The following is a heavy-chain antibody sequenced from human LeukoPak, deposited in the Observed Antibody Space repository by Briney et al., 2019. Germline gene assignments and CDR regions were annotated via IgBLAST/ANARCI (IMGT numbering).Heavy chain of an antibody. J-gene: IGHJ3*02. CDR3: ASSPPVSRDAFDI. V-gene: IGHV4-39*07. Sequence: SETLSLTCTVSGGSISSSSYYWGWIRQPPGKGLEWIGSIYYSGSTNYNPSLKSRVTMSVDTSKNQFSLKLSSVTAADTAVYYCASSPPVSRDAFDIWGQGTMVTVSS. CDR1: GGSISSSSYY. CDR2: IYYSGST.